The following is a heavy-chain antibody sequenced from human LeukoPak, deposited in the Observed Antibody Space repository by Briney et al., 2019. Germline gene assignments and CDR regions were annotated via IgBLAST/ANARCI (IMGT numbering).Heavy chain of an antibody. J-gene: IGHJ6*03. CDR2: FDPEDGET. CDR3: ARGTQYSSSGVKHMDV. Sequence: EASVKVSCKVSGYTLTELSMHWVRQAPGKGLEWMGGFDPEDGETIYAQKFQGRVTMTEDTSTDTAYMELSSLRSEDTAVYYCARGTQYSSSGVKHMDVWGKGTTVTVSS. CDR1: GYTLTELS. V-gene: IGHV1-24*01. D-gene: IGHD6-13*01.